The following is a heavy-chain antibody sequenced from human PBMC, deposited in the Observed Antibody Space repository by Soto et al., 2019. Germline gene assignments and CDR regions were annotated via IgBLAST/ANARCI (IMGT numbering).Heavy chain of an antibody. D-gene: IGHD3-9*01. V-gene: IGHV3-23*01. CDR2: ISGGGGST. CDR3: AKAGGYDILSVYRNRFDP. J-gene: IGHJ5*02. Sequence: EVQLLESGGGLVQPGGSLRLSCAASGFTFTSYAMSWVRQAPGKGLEWVSGISGGGGSTYYADSVKGRFTISRDNSKNTLYLKMHSLRAEDTAVYYCAKAGGYDILSVYRNRFDPFGQGTLVTVSS. CDR1: GFTFTSYA.